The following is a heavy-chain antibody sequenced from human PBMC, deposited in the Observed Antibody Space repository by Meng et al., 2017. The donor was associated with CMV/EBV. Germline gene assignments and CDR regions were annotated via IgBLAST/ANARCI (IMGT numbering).Heavy chain of an antibody. V-gene: IGHV3-74*01. CDR1: GFIFSSYW. J-gene: IGHJ6*02. Sequence: GESLKISCAASGFIFSSYWMHWVRQAPGTGLLWVSRINSDGSSTSYEDSVKGRFTITRENAKNTLYLQMNSLGAEDTAVYYCAREDYGYYGLDVWGQGTTVTVSS. CDR2: INSDGSST. CDR3: AREDYGYYGLDV.